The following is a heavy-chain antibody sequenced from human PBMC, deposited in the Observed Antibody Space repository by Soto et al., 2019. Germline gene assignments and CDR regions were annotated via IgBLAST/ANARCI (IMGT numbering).Heavy chain of an antibody. CDR3: LIHHQSLAADPLYWFDP. J-gene: IGHJ5*02. V-gene: IGHV4-39*01. Sequence: SETLSLSCTVSGGSTSSSRYYWGRIRQPPGKGLEWIGSIYYSGSTYYNPSLKSRVTISVDTSKNQFSLKLSSVTAADTAVYYCLIHHQSLAADPLYWFDPLGQATLVT. CDR2: IYYSGST. D-gene: IGHD6-13*01. CDR1: GGSTSSSRYY.